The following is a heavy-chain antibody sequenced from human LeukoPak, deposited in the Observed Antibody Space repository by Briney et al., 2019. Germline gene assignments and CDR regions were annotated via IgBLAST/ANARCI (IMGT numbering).Heavy chain of an antibody. Sequence: SETLSLTCTVSGGSISSYYWTWIRQPPGKGLEWIGYIYYSGSTKYNASLKSRVTISVDTSKNQFSLRLNSVTAADTAVYYCASVAYSYGAGTSTPNDAFGIWGQGTLVTVSS. CDR1: GGSISSYY. D-gene: IGHD3-10*01. J-gene: IGHJ3*02. V-gene: IGHV4-59*01. CDR2: IYYSGST. CDR3: ASVAYSYGAGTSTPNDAFGI.